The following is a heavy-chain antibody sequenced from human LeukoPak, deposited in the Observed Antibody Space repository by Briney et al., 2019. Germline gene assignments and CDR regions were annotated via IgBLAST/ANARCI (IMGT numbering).Heavy chain of an antibody. D-gene: IGHD2-21*02. J-gene: IGHJ6*02. CDR1: GFTFSSHW. CDR2: INSDGSSI. Sequence: GGSLRLSCAASGFTFSSHWMHWVRQAPGKGLVWVSRINSDGSSISYADSVKGRFTISRDNAKNTLYLQMNSLRAEDTAVYYCARDVVVTAMLPFYYYYGMDVWGQGTTVTVSS. CDR3: ARDVVVTAMLPFYYYYGMDV. V-gene: IGHV3-74*01.